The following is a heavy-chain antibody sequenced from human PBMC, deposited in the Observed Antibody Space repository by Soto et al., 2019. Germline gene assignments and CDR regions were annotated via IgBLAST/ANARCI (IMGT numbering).Heavy chain of an antibody. CDR2: IYYSGST. V-gene: IGHV4-59*01. CDR1: GGSISSYY. CDR3: ARETVTAGTLNWFDP. Sequence: SETLSLTCTVSGGSISSYYWSWIRQPPGKGLEWIGYIYYSGSTNYNPSLKSRVTISVDTSKNQFSLKLSSVTAADTAVYYCARETVTAGTLNWFDPWGQGTLVTVSS. J-gene: IGHJ5*02. D-gene: IGHD6-13*01.